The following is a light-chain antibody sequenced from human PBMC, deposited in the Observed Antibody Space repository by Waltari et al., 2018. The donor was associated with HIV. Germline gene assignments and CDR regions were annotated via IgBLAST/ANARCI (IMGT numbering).Light chain of an antibody. V-gene: IGLV3-10*01. CDR2: EDS. CDR1: ALPKNY. Sequence: SYELTQPPSVSVSPGQTARITCSGDALPKNYASWYQQKSGQAPVLVIYEDSKRPSGIPERFTGSSSGTMATLSISGAQVEDEGDYYCYSTDTSGDHWVFGGGTKLTVL. J-gene: IGLJ3*02. CDR3: YSTDTSGDHWV.